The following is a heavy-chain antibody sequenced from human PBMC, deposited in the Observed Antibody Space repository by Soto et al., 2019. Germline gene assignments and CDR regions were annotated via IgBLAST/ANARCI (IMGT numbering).Heavy chain of an antibody. D-gene: IGHD2-2*01. CDR2: ISGSGGST. V-gene: IGHV3-23*01. Sequence: EVQLLESGGGLVQPGGSLRLSCAASGFTFSSYAMSWVRQAPGKGLEWVSAISGSGGSTYYADSVKGRFTISRDNSKNTLYLQMNSLRAEDTAVYYCAKGGAQDIVVVPAAYNWFDPWGQGTLVTVSS. J-gene: IGHJ5*02. CDR3: AKGGAQDIVVVPAAYNWFDP. CDR1: GFTFSSYA.